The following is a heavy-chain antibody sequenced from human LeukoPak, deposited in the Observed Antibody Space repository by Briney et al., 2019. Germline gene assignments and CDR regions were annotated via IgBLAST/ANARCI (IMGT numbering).Heavy chain of an antibody. CDR2: INHSGST. Sequence: SETLSLTCAVYGGSFSGYYWSWIRQPPGKGLEWIGEINHSGSTNYNPSLKSRVTISVDTSKNQFSLKLSSVTAADTAVYYCARVTYELRFLEWLLARGAFDIWGQGTMVTVSS. CDR1: GGSFSGYY. CDR3: ARVTYELRFLEWLLARGAFDI. J-gene: IGHJ3*02. D-gene: IGHD3-3*01. V-gene: IGHV4-34*01.